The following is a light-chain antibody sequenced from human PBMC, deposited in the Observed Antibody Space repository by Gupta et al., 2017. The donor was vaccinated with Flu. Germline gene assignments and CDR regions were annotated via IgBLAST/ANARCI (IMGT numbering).Light chain of an antibody. CDR2: HDS. CDR1: KLGDRF. V-gene: IGLV3-1*01. CDR3: QAWDSGTAV. Sequence: SYDLTQPPSVSVSPGQTVSITSSGDKLGDRFACWYQQKPGQSPVLVIYHDSKRPSGIPERFSGSNSGNTATLTISGTQAMDEAYYYCQAWDSGTAVFGGGTKLTVL. J-gene: IGLJ2*01.